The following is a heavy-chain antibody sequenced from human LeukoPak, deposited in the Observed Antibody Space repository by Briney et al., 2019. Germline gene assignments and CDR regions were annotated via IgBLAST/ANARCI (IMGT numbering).Heavy chain of an antibody. CDR3: ARDRAAAMEYYYMDV. CDR1: GFTFRSYG. D-gene: IGHD2-2*01. J-gene: IGHJ6*03. V-gene: IGHV3-33*01. CDR2: IWFDGSNK. Sequence: GGSLRLSCAASGFTFRSYGMHWVRQAPGEGLKWVAVIWFDGSNKNYANSVKGRFTISRDNSKHTLYLQMNSLRAEDTAVYYCARDRAAAMEYYYMDVWGKGTTVTVSS.